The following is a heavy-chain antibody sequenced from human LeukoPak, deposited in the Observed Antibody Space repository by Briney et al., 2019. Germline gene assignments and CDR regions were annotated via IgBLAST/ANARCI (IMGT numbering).Heavy chain of an antibody. CDR3: TNTVVVVASTGFDY. Sequence: PGGSLRLSCAASGFTFTNAWMSWVRQAPGKGPEWVGRIKSKTDGGTTDYAAPVKGRFTISRDDSKNTLYLQMNSLETEDTAVYYCTNTVVVVASTGFDYWGQGTLVTVSS. J-gene: IGHJ4*02. D-gene: IGHD2-15*01. V-gene: IGHV3-15*01. CDR2: IKSKTDGGTT. CDR1: GFTFTNAW.